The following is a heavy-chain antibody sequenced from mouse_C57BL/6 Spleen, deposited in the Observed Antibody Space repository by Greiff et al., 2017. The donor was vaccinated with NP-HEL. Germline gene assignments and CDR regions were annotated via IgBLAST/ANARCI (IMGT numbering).Heavy chain of an antibody. CDR2: INPNYGTT. V-gene: IGHV1-39*01. CDR1: GYSFTDYN. Sequence: EVQLQQSGPELVKPGASVKISCKASGYSFTDYNMNWVKQSNGKSLEWIGVINPNYGTTNYNQKFKGKATLTVDKSSSTAYMKLISLASEDSAVDYCASPYDYDALDYWGQGTTLTVSS. CDR3: ASPYDYDALDY. D-gene: IGHD2-4*01. J-gene: IGHJ2*01.